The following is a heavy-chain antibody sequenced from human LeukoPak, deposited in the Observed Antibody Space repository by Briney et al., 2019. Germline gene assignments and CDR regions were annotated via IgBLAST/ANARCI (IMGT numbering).Heavy chain of an antibody. CDR3: AKDSTRDYGYYGMPES. D-gene: IGHD4-17*01. J-gene: IGHJ4*02. V-gene: IGHV3-30*18. Sequence: GGSLRLSCAGSGFTFPTYGMHWVRQAQGKGLEWLAYISYDGNKEYYTDSVKGRFTISRDNSKNMLFLQMSSLKIEDTGVYYCAKDSTRDYGYYGMPESWGQGTLVTVS. CDR2: ISYDGNKE. CDR1: GFTFPTYG.